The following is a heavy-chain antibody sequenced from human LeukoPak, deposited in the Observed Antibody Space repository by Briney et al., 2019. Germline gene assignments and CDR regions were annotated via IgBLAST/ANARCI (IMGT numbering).Heavy chain of an antibody. CDR1: GFTFSTYT. J-gene: IGHJ5*02. V-gene: IGHV3-21*04. Sequence: PGGSLRLSCAASGFTFSTYTMNWVRQAPGKGLEWVSFISSSSSYMYYADSVKGRFTISSDNSKNTLYLQMNSLRAEDTAVYYCAKTIVGVTNWFDPWGQGTLVTVSS. CDR3: AKTIVGVTNWFDP. CDR2: ISSSSSYM. D-gene: IGHD1-26*01.